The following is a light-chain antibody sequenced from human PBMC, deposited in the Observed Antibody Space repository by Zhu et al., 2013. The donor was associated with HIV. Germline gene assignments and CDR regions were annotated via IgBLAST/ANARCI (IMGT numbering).Light chain of an antibody. J-gene: IGKJ4*01. Sequence: ETVLTQSPGTLSLSPGERATLSCRASQSVTNSFLAWYQQKPGQSPRLLIYGASTRATGIPDRFSGSGSGTDFTLTITRLEPEDFAVYYCQQYGRSPLTFGGGTTVEIK. CDR1: QSVTNSF. V-gene: IGKV3-20*01. CDR2: GAS. CDR3: QQYGRSPLT.